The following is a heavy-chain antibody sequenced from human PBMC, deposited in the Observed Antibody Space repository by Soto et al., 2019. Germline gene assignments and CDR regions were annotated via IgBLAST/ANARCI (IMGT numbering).Heavy chain of an antibody. CDR2: ISSSSSYI. Sequence: GGSLRLSCAASGFTFSSYSMNWVRQAPGKGLEWVSSISSSSSYIYYADSVKGRFTISRDNAKNSLYLQMNSLGAEDTAVYYCARDTQTYYYDSSGSGMDVWGQGTTVTVSS. J-gene: IGHJ6*02. D-gene: IGHD3-22*01. CDR3: ARDTQTYYYDSSGSGMDV. V-gene: IGHV3-21*01. CDR1: GFTFSSYS.